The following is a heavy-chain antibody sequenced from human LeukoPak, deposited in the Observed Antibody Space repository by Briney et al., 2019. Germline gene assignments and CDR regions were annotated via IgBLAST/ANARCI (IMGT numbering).Heavy chain of an antibody. D-gene: IGHD3-16*01. V-gene: IGHV3-7*01. CDR3: ARGGSH. J-gene: IGHJ4*02. CDR2: IKQDGSEK. Sequence: GGSLRLSCVASGFIFSNYWMNWVRQAPGKGLEWVANIKQDGSEKYYVDSVKGRFTISRDNAKNSLYLQMNSLRAEDTAVYYCARGGSHWGQGTLVTVSS. CDR1: GFIFSNYW.